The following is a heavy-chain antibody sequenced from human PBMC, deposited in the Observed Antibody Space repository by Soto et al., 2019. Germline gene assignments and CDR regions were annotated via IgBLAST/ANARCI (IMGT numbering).Heavy chain of an antibody. CDR1: GGSFSGYY. Sequence: SSETLSLTCAVYGGSFSGYYWSWIRQPPGKGLEWIGEINHSGSTNYNPSLKSRVTISVDTFKNQFSLKLSSVTAADTAVYYCASSGDDDRSGYYHYYWGQGTLVTVSS. V-gene: IGHV4-34*01. CDR2: INHSGST. J-gene: IGHJ4*02. CDR3: ASSGDDDRSGYYHYY. D-gene: IGHD3-22*01.